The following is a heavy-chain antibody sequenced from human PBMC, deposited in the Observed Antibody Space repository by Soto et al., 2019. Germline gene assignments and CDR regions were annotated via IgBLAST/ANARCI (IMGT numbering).Heavy chain of an antibody. J-gene: IGHJ6*02. CDR1: GDTFINYS. CDR3: ARVGIRLSPADLGGGYHFEGLDV. V-gene: IGHV1-69*01. D-gene: IGHD2-2*01. CDR2: IVPMSGGP. Sequence: QVQLVQSAAEVKKPGSSVKISCKASGDTFINYSFSWMRQAPGQGLEWMGGIVPMSGGPNSAEKFHDRLTITADQSTGTVTMQLSRLTSDDTAVYYWARVGIRLSPADLGGGYHFEGLDVWGQGTNVTVS.